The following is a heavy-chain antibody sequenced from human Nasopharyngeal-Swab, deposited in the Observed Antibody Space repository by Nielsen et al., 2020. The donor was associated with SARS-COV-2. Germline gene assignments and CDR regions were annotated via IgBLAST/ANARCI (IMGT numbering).Heavy chain of an antibody. CDR2: INHSGST. D-gene: IGHD5-12*01. CDR1: GGSFSGYY. Sequence: SETLSLTCAVYGGSFSGYYWSWIRPPPGKGLEWIGEINHSGSTNYNPSLKSRVTISVDTSKNQFSLKLSSVTAADTAVYYCARTGVDSGYGSDYWGQGTLVTVSS. V-gene: IGHV4-34*01. J-gene: IGHJ4*02. CDR3: ARTGVDSGYGSDY.